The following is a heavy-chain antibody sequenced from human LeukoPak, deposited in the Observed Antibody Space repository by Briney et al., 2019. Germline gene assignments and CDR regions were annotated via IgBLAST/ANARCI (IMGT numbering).Heavy chain of an antibody. CDR2: ISGSGDNT. V-gene: IGHV3-23*01. CDR1: GLNFSKYA. CDR3: AKGVQWAVPGSCLDS. J-gene: IGHJ4*02. Sequence: GGSLRLSRAASGLNFSKYAMTWVRQAPGKGLEWVVGISGSGDNTYYADSVKGRFTISRDNSKNTLYLQMNSLRVEDTAMYYCAKGVQWAVPGSCLDSWGLGTLVTVSS. D-gene: IGHD6-19*01.